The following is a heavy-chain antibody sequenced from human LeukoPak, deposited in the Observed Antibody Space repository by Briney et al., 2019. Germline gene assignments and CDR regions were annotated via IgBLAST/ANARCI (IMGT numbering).Heavy chain of an antibody. CDR1: GGSISSYY. CDR2: IYYSGGT. Sequence: PSETLSLTCTVSGGSISSYYWSWIRQPPGKGLEWIGYIYYSGGTNYNPSLKSRVTISVDTSKNQFSLKLSSVTAADTAVYYCARGVHSGSYSYDYWGQGTLVTVSS. V-gene: IGHV4-59*12. CDR3: ARGVHSGSYSYDY. J-gene: IGHJ4*02. D-gene: IGHD1-26*01.